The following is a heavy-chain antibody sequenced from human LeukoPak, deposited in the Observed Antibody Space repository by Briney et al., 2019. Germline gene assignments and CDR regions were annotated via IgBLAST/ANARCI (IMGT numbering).Heavy chain of an antibody. Sequence: ASVKVSCKASGYTFTGCYMHWVRQAPGQGLEWMGWINPNSGGTNYAQKFQGRVTMTRDTSISTAYMELSRLRSDDTAVYYCARDILDSSGYYYASPWGQGTLVTVSS. CDR3: ARDILDSSGYYYASP. CDR2: INPNSGGT. CDR1: GYTFTGCY. D-gene: IGHD3-22*01. V-gene: IGHV1-2*02. J-gene: IGHJ5*02.